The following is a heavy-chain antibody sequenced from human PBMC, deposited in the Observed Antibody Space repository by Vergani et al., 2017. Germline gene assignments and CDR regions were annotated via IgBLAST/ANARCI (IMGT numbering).Heavy chain of an antibody. CDR1: GFTFSSYS. V-gene: IGHV3-48*01. J-gene: IGHJ5*02. Sequence: VQLVESGGGLVQPGGSLRLSCAASGFTFSSYSMNWVRQAPGKGLEWVSYISSSSSTIYYADSVKGRFTISRDNAKNSLYLQMNSLRAEDTAVYYCARDGARDNIVLMVYCTEDNWFDPWGQGTLVTVSS. CDR3: ARDGARDNIVLMVYCTEDNWFDP. D-gene: IGHD2-8*01. CDR2: ISSSSSTI.